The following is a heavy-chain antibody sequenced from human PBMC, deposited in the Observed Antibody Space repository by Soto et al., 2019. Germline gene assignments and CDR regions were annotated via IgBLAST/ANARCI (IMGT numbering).Heavy chain of an antibody. CDR2: ISGSGGST. CDR3: AKGGLFLEWFEAYGMDV. J-gene: IGHJ6*02. CDR1: GFTFSSYA. D-gene: IGHD3-3*01. Sequence: GGSLRLSCAASGFTFSSYAMSWVRQAPGKGLEWVSAISGSGGSTYYADSVKGRFTISRDNSKNTLYLQMNSLRAEDTAVYYCAKGGLFLEWFEAYGMDVWGQGTTVTVSS. V-gene: IGHV3-23*01.